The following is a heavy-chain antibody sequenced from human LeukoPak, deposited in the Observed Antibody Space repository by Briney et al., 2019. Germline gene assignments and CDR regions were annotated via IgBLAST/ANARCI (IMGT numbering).Heavy chain of an antibody. CDR3: ATHHGNSSSPDY. Sequence: PSETLSLTCAVSGYSISSGYYWGWLRQPPRKGVEWIGSIYHSGSTYYNPSLKSRVTISVDTSKNQFSLKLSSVTAADTAVYYCATHHGNSSSPDYWGQGTLVTVSS. D-gene: IGHD6-6*01. J-gene: IGHJ4*02. CDR1: GYSISSGYY. V-gene: IGHV4-38-2*01. CDR2: IYHSGST.